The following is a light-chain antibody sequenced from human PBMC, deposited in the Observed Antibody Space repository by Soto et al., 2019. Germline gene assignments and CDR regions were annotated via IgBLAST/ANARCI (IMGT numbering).Light chain of an antibody. CDR3: QQLNGYPLT. V-gene: IGKV1-5*03. J-gene: IGKJ4*01. Sequence: DIQMTQSPSTLSGSVGDRVTITCRASQTISSWLAWYQQKPGKAPKLLIYKASTLKSGVPSRFSGSGSGTEFTLTIRSMQTEDFANYYCQQLNGYPLTFGGGTKVDIK. CDR1: QTISSW. CDR2: KAS.